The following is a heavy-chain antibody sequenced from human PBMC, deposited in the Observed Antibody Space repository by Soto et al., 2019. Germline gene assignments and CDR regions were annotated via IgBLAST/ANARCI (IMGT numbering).Heavy chain of an antibody. V-gene: IGHV3-15*07. Sequence: GGSLSLSCAASGFTFSNAWMNWVRQAPGKGLEWVGRIKSKTDGGTTDYAAPVKGRFTISRDDSKNTLYLQMDSLKTEDTAVYFCTTTSGGPWQEELEYWGEGTLVIVCS. CDR2: IKSKTDGGTT. J-gene: IGHJ4*02. D-gene: IGHD3-10*01. CDR3: TTTSGGPWQEELEY. CDR1: GFTFSNAW.